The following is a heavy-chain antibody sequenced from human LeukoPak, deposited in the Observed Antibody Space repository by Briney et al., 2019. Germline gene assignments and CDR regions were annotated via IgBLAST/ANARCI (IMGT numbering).Heavy chain of an antibody. D-gene: IGHD6-6*01. Sequence: KPGGSLRLSCAASGFTFSSYSMNWVRQAPGKGLEWVSSISSSSNYIYYADSVKGRFTISRDNAKNSLYLQMNSLRAEDTAVYYCASGGLDLSSSDYWGQGTLVTVSS. CDR3: ASGGLDLSSSDY. CDR2: ISSSSNYI. V-gene: IGHV3-21*01. CDR1: GFTFSSYS. J-gene: IGHJ4*02.